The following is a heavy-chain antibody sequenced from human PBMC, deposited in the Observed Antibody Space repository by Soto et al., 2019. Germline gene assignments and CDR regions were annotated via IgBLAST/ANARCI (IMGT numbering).Heavy chain of an antibody. CDR2: IWYDGSNK. V-gene: IGHV3-33*06. CDR3: AKESPAPPPI. J-gene: IGHJ3*02. Sequence: PGGSLRLSCAASGVTFSSYGMHWARQAPGKGLEWVAVIWYDGSNKYYADSVKGRFTISRDNSKNTLYLQMNSLRAEDMAVYYCAKESPAPPPIWGQGTMVTVSS. CDR1: GVTFSSYG.